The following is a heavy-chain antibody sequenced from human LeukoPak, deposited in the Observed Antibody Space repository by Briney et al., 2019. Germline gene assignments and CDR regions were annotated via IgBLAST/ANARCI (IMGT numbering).Heavy chain of an antibody. J-gene: IGHJ6*03. Sequence: KPSETLSLTCAVYGGSFSGYYWSWIRQPPGKGLEWIGEINHSGSTNYNPSLKSRVTISVDTSKNQFSLKLSSVTAADTAVYYCARAISDYVWGSYRQRYYYYYMDVWGKGPRSPSP. CDR3: ARAISDYVWGSYRQRYYYYYMDV. CDR2: INHSGST. D-gene: IGHD3-16*02. CDR1: GGSFSGYY. V-gene: IGHV4-34*01.